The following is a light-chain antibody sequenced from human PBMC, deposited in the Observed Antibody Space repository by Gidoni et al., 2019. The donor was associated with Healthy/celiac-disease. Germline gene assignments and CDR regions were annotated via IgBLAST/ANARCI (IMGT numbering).Light chain of an antibody. V-gene: IGLV1-47*01. J-gene: IGLJ3*02. CDR3: AAWDDSLSGWV. Sequence: QSVLTQPPSAPGTPGQRVTISCSGSRSNIGSNYVYWYQQLPGTAPKLLIYRNNQRPSGVPDRFSGSKSGTSASLAISGLRSEDEADYYCAAWDDSLSGWVFGGGTKLTVL. CDR1: RSNIGSNY. CDR2: RNN.